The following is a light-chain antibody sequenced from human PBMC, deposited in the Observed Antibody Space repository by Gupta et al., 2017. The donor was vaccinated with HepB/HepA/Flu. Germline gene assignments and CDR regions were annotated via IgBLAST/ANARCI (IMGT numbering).Light chain of an antibody. CDR3: QAWDNINEMI. CDR1: RLGDKY. J-gene: IGLJ2*01. CDR2: EDL. Sequence: SYEVTQPPSVSVSPGQTAVISCSGDRLGDKYVSWYQHKAGAPPILVIYEDLKRPSGIPERFSGSNSGNTATLTIIGTQTLDEADYYCQAWDNINEMIFGGGTKLTVL. V-gene: IGLV3-1*01.